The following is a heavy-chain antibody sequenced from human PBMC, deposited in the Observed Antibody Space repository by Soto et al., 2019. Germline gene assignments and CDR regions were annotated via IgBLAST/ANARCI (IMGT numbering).Heavy chain of an antibody. Sequence: QITLKESGPTLVKPTQTLTLTCTFSGFSLSTSGLGVAWIRQPPGKALEWLALIYWDDDKRYSPSLKSRLTIPKDTSKTQVVLTMTNMEPVDTATYYCPHIPGSYYGSPHRGFNYWGQGTLVTVSS. CDR3: PHIPGSYYGSPHRGFNY. J-gene: IGHJ4*02. V-gene: IGHV2-5*02. CDR2: IYWDDDK. D-gene: IGHD3-10*01. CDR1: GFSLSTSGLG.